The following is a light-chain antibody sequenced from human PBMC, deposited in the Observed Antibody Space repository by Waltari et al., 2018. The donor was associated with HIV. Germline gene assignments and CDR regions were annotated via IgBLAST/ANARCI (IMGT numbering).Light chain of an antibody. CDR3: QQYYTFPRT. CDR1: QTVRSS. J-gene: IGKJ1*01. Sequence: DIQITQSPPPLSASVGQRGPITCRASQTVRSSLAWYQQRPGKAPKSLVYGASKLQTEVPSRFSAGGSGTNFSLTISSLKPEDFATYICQQYYTFPRTFGRGTRVDMK. CDR2: GAS. V-gene: IGKV1D-16*01.